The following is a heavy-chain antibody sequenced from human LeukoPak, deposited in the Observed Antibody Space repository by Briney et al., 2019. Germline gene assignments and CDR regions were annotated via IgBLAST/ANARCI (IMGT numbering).Heavy chain of an antibody. CDR2: INHSGST. Sequence: SETPSLTCAVYGGSFSGYYWSWIRQPPGKGLEWIGEINHSGSTNYNPSLKSRVTISVDTSKNQFSLKLSSVTAADTAVYYCARAVRGYSGSKYYFDYWGQGTLVTVSS. V-gene: IGHV4-34*01. CDR1: GGSFSGYY. CDR3: ARAVRGYSGSKYYFDY. D-gene: IGHD5-12*01. J-gene: IGHJ4*02.